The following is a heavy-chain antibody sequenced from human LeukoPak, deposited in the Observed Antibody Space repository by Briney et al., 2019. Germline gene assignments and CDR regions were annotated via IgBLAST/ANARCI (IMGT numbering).Heavy chain of an antibody. J-gene: IGHJ5*02. CDR2: IYYSGST. D-gene: IGHD3-10*01. V-gene: IGHV4-38-2*02. CDR1: GYSISSGYY. CDR3: ARNRYYYGSRNYGVPNWFDP. Sequence: PSETLSLTCTVSGYSISSGYYWGWIRQPPGKGLEWIGSIYYSGSTYYNPSLKSRVTISVDTSKNQFSLKLSSVTAADTAVYHCARNRYYYGSRNYGVPNWFDPWGQGTLVTVSS.